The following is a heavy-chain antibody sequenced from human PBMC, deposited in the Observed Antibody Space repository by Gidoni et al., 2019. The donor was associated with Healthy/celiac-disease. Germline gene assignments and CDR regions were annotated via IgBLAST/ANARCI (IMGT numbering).Heavy chain of an antibody. Sequence: QVTLKESGPVLVKPTETLTLTCTVSGFSLSNARMGVSWIRQPPGKALEWLAHIFSNDEKSCSTSLKSRLTISKDTSKSQVVLTMTNMDPVDTATYYCARIPSYDFWSGYAYYFDYWGQGTLVTVSS. CDR1: GFSLSNARMG. D-gene: IGHD3-3*01. CDR3: ARIPSYDFWSGYAYYFDY. CDR2: IFSNDEK. J-gene: IGHJ4*02. V-gene: IGHV2-26*01.